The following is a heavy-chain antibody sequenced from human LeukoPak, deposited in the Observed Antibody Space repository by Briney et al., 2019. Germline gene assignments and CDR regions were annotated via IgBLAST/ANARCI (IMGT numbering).Heavy chain of an antibody. J-gene: IGHJ4*02. Sequence: GASVKVSCKASGYTFTSYGISWVRQAPGQGFEWMGWISAYNGNTNYAQKLQGRVTMTTDTSTSSAYMELRSLRSDDTAVYYCARDPPYYDSSGYYKDYWGQGTLVTVSS. V-gene: IGHV1-18*01. D-gene: IGHD3-22*01. CDR2: ISAYNGNT. CDR1: GYTFTSYG. CDR3: ARDPPYYDSSGYYKDY.